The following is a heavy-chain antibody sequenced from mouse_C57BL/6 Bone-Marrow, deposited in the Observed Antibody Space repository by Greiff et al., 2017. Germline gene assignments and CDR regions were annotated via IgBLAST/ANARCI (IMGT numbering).Heavy chain of an antibody. CDR2: INPDSSTI. D-gene: IGHD1-1*01. CDR3: ARPITTVVNWYFDV. Sequence: EVQLQQSGGGLVQPGGSLKLSCAASGIDFSRYWMSWVRRAPGKGLEWIGEINPDSSTINYAPSLKDKFIISRDNAKNTLYLQMSKVRSEDTALYYCARPITTVVNWYFDVWGTGTTVTVSS. CDR1: GIDFSRYW. V-gene: IGHV4-1*01. J-gene: IGHJ1*03.